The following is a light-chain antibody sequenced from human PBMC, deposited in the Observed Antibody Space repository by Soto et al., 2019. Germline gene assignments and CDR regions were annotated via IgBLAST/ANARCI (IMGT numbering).Light chain of an antibody. CDR1: SSDIGSYNP. CDR3: CSYAGSSTWV. J-gene: IGLJ2*01. Sequence: QSALTQPASVSGSPGQSITISCTGTSSDIGSYNPVSWYQQHPGTAPKLMIYEGTKRTSGISDRFSGSRSGNTASLTISGLQAEDEAEYYCCSYAGSSTWVFGGGTKVTVL. V-gene: IGLV2-23*01. CDR2: EGT.